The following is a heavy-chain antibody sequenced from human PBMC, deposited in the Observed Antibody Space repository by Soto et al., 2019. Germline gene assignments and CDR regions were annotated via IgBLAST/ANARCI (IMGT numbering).Heavy chain of an antibody. D-gene: IGHD6-19*01. V-gene: IGHV3-9*01. J-gene: IGHJ4*02. CDR2: ISWNSGSI. CDR1: GFTFDDYP. CDR3: AKDKAPGYSSGLDY. Sequence: SLILSCAASGFTFDDYPMHGARQAPGKGLEWVSGISWNSGSIGYADSVKGRFTISRDNAKNSLYLQMNSLRAEDTALYYCAKDKAPGYSSGLDYWGQGTLVTVSS.